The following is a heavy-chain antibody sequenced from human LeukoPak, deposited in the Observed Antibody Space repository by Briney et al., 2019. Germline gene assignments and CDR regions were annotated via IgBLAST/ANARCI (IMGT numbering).Heavy chain of an antibody. Sequence: GSLRLSCAASGFTFSKALMHWVRQAPGKGLEWVGRIRSTPDGATTDYAAPVKGRFTISRDDSKNTLYLQMNSLKTEDTAVYYCTTRILNGDYWGQGTLVTVSS. V-gene: IGHV3-15*01. CDR3: TTRILNGDY. D-gene: IGHD2-8*01. CDR1: GFTFSKAL. CDR2: IRSTPDGATT. J-gene: IGHJ4*02.